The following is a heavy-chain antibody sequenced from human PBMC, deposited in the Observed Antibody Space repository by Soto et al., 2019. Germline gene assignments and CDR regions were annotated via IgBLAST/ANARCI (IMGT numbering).Heavy chain of an antibody. D-gene: IGHD3-22*01. CDR1: GGSITSGDYY. V-gene: IGHV4-30-4*01. Sequence: SETLSLTCTVSGGSITSGDYYWSWIRQPPGKGLEWIGYIYYNGITYYNPSLKSRVTVSIEASKNLFSLKLSSVTAADTAVYYCARDYYDSSRNAFDIWGQGXMVTV. CDR3: ARDYYDSSRNAFDI. J-gene: IGHJ3*02. CDR2: IYYNGIT.